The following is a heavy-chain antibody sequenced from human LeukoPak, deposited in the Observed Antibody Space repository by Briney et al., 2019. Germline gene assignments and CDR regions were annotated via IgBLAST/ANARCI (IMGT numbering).Heavy chain of an antibody. J-gene: IGHJ4*02. D-gene: IGHD1-26*01. CDR3: ARALLSYSFDY. CDR2: INHSGST. Sequence: SETLSLTCAVYGGSFSGYYWSWIRQPPGKGLEWIGEINHSGSTNYNPSLKSRVTISVDTSKNQFSLKLSSVTAADTAAYYCARALLSYSFDYWGQGTLVTVSS. V-gene: IGHV4-34*01. CDR1: GGSFSGYY.